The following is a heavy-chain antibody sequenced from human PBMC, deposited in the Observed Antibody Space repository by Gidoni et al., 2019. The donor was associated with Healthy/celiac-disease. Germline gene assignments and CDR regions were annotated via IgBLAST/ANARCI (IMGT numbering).Heavy chain of an antibody. CDR2: IYYSGST. J-gene: IGHJ6*02. V-gene: IGHV4-59*08. D-gene: IGHD6-13*01. Sequence: QVQLQESGPGLVKPSETLSLTCTVSGGSISSYYWSWIRQPPGKGLEWIGYIYYSGSTNYNPSLKSRVTISVDTSKNQFSLKLSSVTAADTAVYYCARQTQLVPRYYYGMDVWGQGTTVTVSS. CDR1: GGSISSYY. CDR3: ARQTQLVPRYYYGMDV.